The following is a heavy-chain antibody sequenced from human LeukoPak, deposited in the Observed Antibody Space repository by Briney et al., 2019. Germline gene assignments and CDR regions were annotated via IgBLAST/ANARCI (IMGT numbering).Heavy chain of an antibody. J-gene: IGHJ5*02. Sequence: ASVKVSCKASGYTFTSYDINWVRQANGQGLEWMGWMNPNSGNTGYAQKFQGRVSITRNNSISTAYMELSSLRSEDTAVYYCARVRIRGYNWFDPWGQGTLVTVSS. V-gene: IGHV1-8*03. D-gene: IGHD1-14*01. CDR3: ARVRIRGYNWFDP. CDR1: GYTFTSYD. CDR2: MNPNSGNT.